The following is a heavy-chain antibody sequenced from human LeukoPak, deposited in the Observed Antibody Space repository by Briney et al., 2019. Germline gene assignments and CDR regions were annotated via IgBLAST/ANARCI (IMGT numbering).Heavy chain of an antibody. V-gene: IGHV3-53*01. CDR3: AGGALCSGGSCYSSASYFDY. CDR1: GFTVSSNY. CDR2: IYSGGST. J-gene: IGHJ4*02. Sequence: PGGSLRLSCAASGFTVSSNYMSWVRQAPGKGLEWVSVIYSGGSTYYADPVKGRFTISRDNSKNTLYLQMNSLRAEDTAVYYCAGGALCSGGSCYSSASYFDYWGQGTLVTVSS. D-gene: IGHD2-15*01.